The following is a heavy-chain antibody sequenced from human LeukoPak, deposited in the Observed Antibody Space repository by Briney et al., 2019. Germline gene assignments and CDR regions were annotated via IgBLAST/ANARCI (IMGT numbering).Heavy chain of an antibody. CDR2: IHHSGNS. J-gene: IGHJ5*02. D-gene: IGHD7-27*01. Sequence: SENLSLTCTVSGASVTDYYWSWIWQSPGKGLEWISYIHHSGNSDYNPSLRSRVTTSLDTSKNQFSLNLISVTAADTAVYYCTRGHWGLQSWSQGTLVTVSS. CDR1: GASVTDYY. V-gene: IGHV4-59*02. CDR3: TRGHWGLQS.